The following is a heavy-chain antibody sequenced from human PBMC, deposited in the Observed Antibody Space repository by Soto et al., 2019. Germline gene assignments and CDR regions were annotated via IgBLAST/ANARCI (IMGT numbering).Heavy chain of an antibody. CDR2: ISGGGDTT. Sequence: EVQLLESGGGLVQPGGSLRLSCAASGFTFNNYAMTWVRQAPGEGLEWVSAISGGGDTTSYADSVKGRFTVSRDGSKNTLYLQMSSLRAEDTALYYCAKGRGGSGSLTPRVDFWGQGTLVNVSS. J-gene: IGHJ4*02. CDR1: GFTFNNYA. V-gene: IGHV3-23*01. D-gene: IGHD3-10*01. CDR3: AKGRGGSGSLTPRVDF.